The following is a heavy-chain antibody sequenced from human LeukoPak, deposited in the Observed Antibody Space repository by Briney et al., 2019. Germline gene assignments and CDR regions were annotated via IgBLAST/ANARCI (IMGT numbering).Heavy chain of an antibody. V-gene: IGHV4-59*01. CDR2: IYYSGST. CDR1: GGSISSYY. D-gene: IGHD4-17*01. Sequence: SETLSLTCTVSGGSISSYYWSWIRQPPGKGLEWIGYIYYSGSTNYNPSLKSRVTISVDTSKNQSSLKLSSVTAADTAVYYCARGGRDTTVTKYYFDYWGQGTLVTVSS. J-gene: IGHJ4*02. CDR3: ARGGRDTTVTKYYFDY.